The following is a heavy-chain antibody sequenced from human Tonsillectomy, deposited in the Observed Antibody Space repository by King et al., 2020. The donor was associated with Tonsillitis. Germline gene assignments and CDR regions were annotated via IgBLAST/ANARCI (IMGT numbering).Heavy chain of an antibody. V-gene: IGHV1-24*01. D-gene: IGHD3-16*02. CDR2: FDPEDGET. CDR3: RTAAGDITFGGVIENNWFDP. Sequence: QLVQSGAEVKKPGASVKVSCKVSGYTGYTLTELSMHWVRQAPGKGLEWMGGFDPEDGETIYAQKFQGRVTMTEDTSTDTVYMELSSLRSEDTAVYYCRTAAGDITFGGVIENNWFDPWGQGTLVTVSS. J-gene: IGHJ5*02. CDR1: GYTGYTLTELS.